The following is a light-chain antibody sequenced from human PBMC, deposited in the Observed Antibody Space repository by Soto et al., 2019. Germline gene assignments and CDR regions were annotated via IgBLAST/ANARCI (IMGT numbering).Light chain of an antibody. Sequence: EIVLTQSPGTLSLSPGERATLSCRASQSVSSSYLAWYQQKPGQAPRLLIYGASSRATGIPDRFSGSGSGTDFTLTISRLDPEDFAVYYFQQYGSSPTYGQGTKVDIK. CDR3: QQYGSSPT. V-gene: IGKV3-20*01. CDR2: GAS. J-gene: IGKJ1*01. CDR1: QSVSSSY.